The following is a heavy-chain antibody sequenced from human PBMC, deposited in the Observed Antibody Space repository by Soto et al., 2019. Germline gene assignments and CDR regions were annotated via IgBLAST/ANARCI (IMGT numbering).Heavy chain of an antibody. CDR3: AADVGYYDSTRPDAFDI. D-gene: IGHD3-22*01. CDR1: GYTFTSYA. V-gene: IGHV1-58*02. Sequence: GASVKVSCKASGYTFTSYAMHWVRQAPGQRLEWIGWIVAGSGNTNYAQKFQERVTITRDISTSTAYMELSSLRSEDTAVYYCAADVGYYDSTRPDAFDIWGQGTMVTVSS. J-gene: IGHJ3*02. CDR2: IVAGSGNT.